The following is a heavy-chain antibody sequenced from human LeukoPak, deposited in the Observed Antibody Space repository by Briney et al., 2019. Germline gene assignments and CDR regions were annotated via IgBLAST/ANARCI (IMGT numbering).Heavy chain of an antibody. D-gene: IGHD3-10*02. CDR1: GFIFNTYT. Sequence: PGGSLRLSCAASGFIFNTYTMTWVRQAPGKGLEWVSSITGDCNYIHYADSVKGRFTISRDNAKNSLYLQLSSLRGEDTAVYYCRVFIENYGDYWGQGALVTVSS. CDR3: RVFIENYGDY. V-gene: IGHV3-21*01. CDR2: ITGDCNYI. J-gene: IGHJ4*02.